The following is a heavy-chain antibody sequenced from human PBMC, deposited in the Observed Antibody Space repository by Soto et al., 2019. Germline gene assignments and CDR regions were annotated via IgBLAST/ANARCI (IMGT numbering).Heavy chain of an antibody. CDR2: ISAYNGNT. V-gene: IGHV1-18*01. Sequence: ASVKVSCKASGCTFTSYGISWVRQAPGQGLEWMGWISAYNGNTNYAQKLQGRVTMTTDTSTSTAYMELRSLRSDDTAVYYCARVCDTSCYGWWFDPWGQGTLVTVSS. CDR3: ARVCDTSCYGWWFDP. D-gene: IGHD2-2*01. J-gene: IGHJ5*02. CDR1: GCTFTSYG.